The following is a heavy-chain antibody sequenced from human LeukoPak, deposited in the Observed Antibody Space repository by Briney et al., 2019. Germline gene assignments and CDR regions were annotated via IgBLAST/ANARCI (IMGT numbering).Heavy chain of an antibody. D-gene: IGHD3-10*01. V-gene: IGHV1-8*01. Sequence: GASVKVSCKASGYTFTSYDINWVRQASGQGLEWMGWMNPNSGNTGYAQKFQGRVTMTRNISISTAYMELSSLRSEDTAVYYCARSQYRSGSYVEAGYYYYYYMDVWGKGTTVTISS. CDR3: ARSQYRSGSYVEAGYYYYYYMDV. CDR1: GYTFTSYD. CDR2: MNPNSGNT. J-gene: IGHJ6*03.